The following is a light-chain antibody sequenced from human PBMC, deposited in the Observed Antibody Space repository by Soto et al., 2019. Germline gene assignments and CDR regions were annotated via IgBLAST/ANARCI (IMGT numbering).Light chain of an antibody. CDR1: SDDLGSFNL. CDR3: CSYAGSRWM. V-gene: IGLV2-23*02. CDR2: EVY. Sequence: QSALTQPASVSGSPGQSITFSCTGSSDDLGSFNLVSWYQQYPGKAPKLILYEVYKRPLGVSDRFSGSKSGSTASLTISGLQAEDEADYHCCSYAGSRWMFGGGTKLTVL. J-gene: IGLJ3*02.